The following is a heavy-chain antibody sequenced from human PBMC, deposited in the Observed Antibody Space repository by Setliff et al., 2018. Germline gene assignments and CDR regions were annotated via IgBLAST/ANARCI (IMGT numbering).Heavy chain of an antibody. Sequence: LRLSCAAAGFTFSSHWMHWVRQAPGKRLMWVSRINNDGSSTTYEDSVKGRFTISRDNAKNSLYLQMNSLRGEDTAVYHCTRDQDYYGMDVWGQGTTVTVSS. V-gene: IGHV3-74*01. CDR3: TRDQDYYGMDV. CDR1: GFTFSSHW. J-gene: IGHJ6*02. CDR2: INNDGSST.